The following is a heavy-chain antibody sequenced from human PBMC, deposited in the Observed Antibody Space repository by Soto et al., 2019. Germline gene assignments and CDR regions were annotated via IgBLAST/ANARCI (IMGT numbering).Heavy chain of an antibody. CDR3: AISQDRGGRTTFIY. D-gene: IGHD3-16*01. CDR1: GFTFDDNA. Sequence: PGGSLRLSCAVSGFTFDDNAMHWVRQAPEKGLEWVSGINWKSDIGYADSVKGRFTIPRDNAENSLYLQMNSLRAEDTALYYCAISQDRGGRTTFIYWGQGTQVTVSS. CDR2: INWKSDI. J-gene: IGHJ4*02. V-gene: IGHV3-9*01.